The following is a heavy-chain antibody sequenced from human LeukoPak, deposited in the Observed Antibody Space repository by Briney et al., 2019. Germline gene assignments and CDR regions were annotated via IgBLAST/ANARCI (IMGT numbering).Heavy chain of an antibody. CDR1: GGSFSGYY. V-gene: IGHV4-34*01. D-gene: IGHD1-26*01. J-gene: IGHJ4*02. Sequence: NPSETLSLTCAVYGGSFSGYYWSWIRQPPGKGLEWIGEINHSGSTNYNPSLKSRVTISIETSKNQISLRLNSVTAADTAIYYCAKSGGYGLIDYWGQGTLVTVSS. CDR3: AKSGGYGLIDY. CDR2: INHSGST.